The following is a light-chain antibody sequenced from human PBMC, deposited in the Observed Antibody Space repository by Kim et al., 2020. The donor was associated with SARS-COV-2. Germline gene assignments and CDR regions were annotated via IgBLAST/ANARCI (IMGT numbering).Light chain of an antibody. Sequence: QSVVTQPASVSGSPGQSITISCTGTSSDVGVYNYVSWYQHYPGKAPKLVIYDVNNRPSGVSNRFSGSKSGNTASLTISGLQAEDEADYYCSSYTSRSTLTYVFGTGTKVTVL. J-gene: IGLJ1*01. V-gene: IGLV2-14*01. CDR3: SSYTSRSTLTYV. CDR2: DVN. CDR1: SSDVGVYNY.